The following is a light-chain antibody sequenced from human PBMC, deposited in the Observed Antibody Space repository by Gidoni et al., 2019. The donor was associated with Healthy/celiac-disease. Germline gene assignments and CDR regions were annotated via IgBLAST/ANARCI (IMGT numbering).Light chain of an antibody. J-gene: IGKJ3*01. CDR2: AAS. CDR3: QQLNSYPLT. Sequence: DLQLTQSPSFLSASVGDRVTITCRASQGISSYLAWYQQKPGKAPKLLIYAASTLQSGVPSRFSGSGSGTEFTLTISSLQPEDIATYYCQQLNSYPLTFGPGTKVDIK. CDR1: QGISSY. V-gene: IGKV1-9*01.